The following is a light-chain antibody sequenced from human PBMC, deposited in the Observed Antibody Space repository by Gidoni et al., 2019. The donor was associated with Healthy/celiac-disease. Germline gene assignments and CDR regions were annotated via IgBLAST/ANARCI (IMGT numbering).Light chain of an antibody. J-gene: IGKJ2*03. V-gene: IGKV1-5*01. CDR1: QSISSW. Sequence: DIQITQSSSTLPASVADRVSITCRASQSISSWLDWYQQKPGKAPKLLIYDASSLESGVPSRFRGSGSGTEFTLTISSLQPDDFATYYCQQYKSYRFXXXTKLEIK. CDR2: DAS. CDR3: QQYKSYR.